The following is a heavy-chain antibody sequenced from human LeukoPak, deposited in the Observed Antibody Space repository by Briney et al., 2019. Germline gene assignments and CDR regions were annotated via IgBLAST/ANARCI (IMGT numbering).Heavy chain of an antibody. J-gene: IGHJ4*02. Sequence: GRSLRLSCAASGFTFSSYGMHWVRQAPGKGLEWVAVIWYDGSNKYYADSVKGRFTISRDNSKNTLYLQMNSLRAEDTAVYYCAKERFYSGSSPFDYWGQGTLVTVSS. CDR1: GFTFSSYG. CDR2: IWYDGSNK. CDR3: AKERFYSGSSPFDY. D-gene: IGHD1-26*01. V-gene: IGHV3-33*06.